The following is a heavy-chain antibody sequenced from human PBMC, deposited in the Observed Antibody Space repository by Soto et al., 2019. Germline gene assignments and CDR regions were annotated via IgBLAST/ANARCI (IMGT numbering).Heavy chain of an antibody. D-gene: IGHD1-26*01. Sequence: QVQLVESGGGVVQPGRSLRLSCAASGFTFSSYGMHWVRQAPGKGLEWVAVISYDGSNKYYADSVKGRFTISRDNSKNPLYLQMNSLRAEDTAVYYCAKEGSTVVGANAFDIWGQGTMVTVSS. CDR2: ISYDGSNK. V-gene: IGHV3-30*18. CDR3: AKEGSTVVGANAFDI. CDR1: GFTFSSYG. J-gene: IGHJ3*02.